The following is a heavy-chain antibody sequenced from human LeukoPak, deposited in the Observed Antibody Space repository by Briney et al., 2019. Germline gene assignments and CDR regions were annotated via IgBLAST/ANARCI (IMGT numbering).Heavy chain of an antibody. CDR3: ARDPKWLDY. D-gene: IGHD5-12*01. J-gene: IGHJ4*02. CDR1: GFTLSTYW. V-gene: IGHV3-7*01. CDR2: TNQEGSEK. Sequence: GGSLRLSCAASGFTLSTYWMSWVRQAPGKGLEWVANTNQEGSEKYYVDSVKGRFTISKDNAKNALYLEMNSLRAEDTAVYYCARDPKWLDYWGQGTLVTVSS.